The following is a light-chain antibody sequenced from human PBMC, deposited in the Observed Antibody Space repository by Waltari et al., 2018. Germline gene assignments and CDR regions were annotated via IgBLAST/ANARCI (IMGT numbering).Light chain of an antibody. CDR2: GNT. CDR3: QSYDNSPYVI. V-gene: IGLV1-40*01. J-gene: IGLJ2*01. CDR1: RPNLGAVHV. Sequence: QSVLTQPPAVSGAPGQRVTLTLTGSRPNLGAVHVVHWYRPRPGTAPKLLIYGNTNRPSGVPDRFSGSKSGTSASLAITGLQAEDEADYYCQSYDNSPYVIFGGGTKLTVL.